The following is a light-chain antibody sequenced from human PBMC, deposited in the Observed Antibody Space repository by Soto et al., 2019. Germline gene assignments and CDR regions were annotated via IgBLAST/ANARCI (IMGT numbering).Light chain of an antibody. Sequence: QSALTQPASVSGSPGQSITISCTGTSNDIGGYNYVSWLQQHPGEAPKLIIYEVSNRPSGVSNRFSGSKSGNTASLTITGLQPEDEASYYCTSYTSSSTLVFGTGTKLTVL. CDR2: EVS. V-gene: IGLV2-14*01. CDR1: SNDIGGYNY. CDR3: TSYTSSSTLV. J-gene: IGLJ1*01.